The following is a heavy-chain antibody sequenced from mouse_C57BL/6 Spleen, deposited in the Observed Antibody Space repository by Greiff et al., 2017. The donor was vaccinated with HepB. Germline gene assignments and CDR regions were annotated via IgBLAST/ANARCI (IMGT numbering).Heavy chain of an antibody. CDR2: IYPGSGST. V-gene: IGHV1-55*01. D-gene: IGHD1-1*01. CDR3: ARFTTVVADDY. J-gene: IGHJ2*01. Sequence: VQLQQPGAELVKPGASVKMSCKASGYTFTSYWITWVKQGPGQGLGWIGEIYPGSGSTNYNDKFKSKATLTVDTPSSTAYMQRSSLTSEDSAVYYCARFTTVVADDYWGQGTTLTVSS. CDR1: GYTFTSYW.